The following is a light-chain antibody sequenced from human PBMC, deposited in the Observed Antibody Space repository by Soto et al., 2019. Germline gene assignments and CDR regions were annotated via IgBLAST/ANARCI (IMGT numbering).Light chain of an antibody. Sequence: QSVLTQPASVSGSPGQPITISCTGTSSDVGSSNFVSWYQHHPGRAPKVMIYEGSKRPSGVSNRFSGSKSGNTASLTISGLQAEDEADYYCCSYTGNITLVVFGGGTKLTVL. CDR2: EGS. CDR3: CSYTGNITLVV. V-gene: IGLV2-23*01. CDR1: SSDVGSSNF. J-gene: IGLJ2*01.